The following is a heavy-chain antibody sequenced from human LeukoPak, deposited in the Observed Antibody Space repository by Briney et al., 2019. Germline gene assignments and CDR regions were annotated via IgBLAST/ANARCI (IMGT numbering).Heavy chain of an antibody. J-gene: IGHJ5*02. CDR1: GGSISSYY. CDR2: IYYSGST. Sequence: SETLSLTCTVSGGSISSYYWSWIRQPPGKGLEWIGYIYYSGSTNYNPSLKSRVTISVDTSKNQFSLKLSSVTAADTAVYYCARTSSGWYRFDPWGQGTLVTVSS. CDR3: ARTSSGWYRFDP. V-gene: IGHV4-59*08. D-gene: IGHD6-19*01.